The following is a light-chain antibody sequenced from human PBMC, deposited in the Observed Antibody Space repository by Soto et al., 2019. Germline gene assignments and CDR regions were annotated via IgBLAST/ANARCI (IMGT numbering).Light chain of an antibody. J-gene: IGKJ1*01. CDR3: LQYYSTPWT. Sequence: EIVLTQSPGTLSLSPGERATLSCRASQSVSSSYLAWYQQKPGQAPRLLIYGASSRATGIPDRFSGSGSGTDFTLTISSLQAEDVAVYYCLQYYSTPWTFGQGTKVDI. CDR2: GAS. V-gene: IGKV3-20*01. CDR1: QSVSSSY.